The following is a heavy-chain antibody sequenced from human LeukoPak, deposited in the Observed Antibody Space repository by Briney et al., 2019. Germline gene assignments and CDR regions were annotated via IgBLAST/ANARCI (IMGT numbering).Heavy chain of an antibody. CDR3: ARRSVAGSLDY. Sequence: GGSLRLSRAASGFTFSTYWMSWVRHAPGKGLEWVANTKEDGGEKYYVDSVKGRFTISRDNAENSLYLQMNSLRAEDTAVYYCARRSVAGSLDYWGQGTLVTVSS. V-gene: IGHV3-7*01. CDR2: TKEDGGEK. CDR1: GFTFSTYW. J-gene: IGHJ4*02. D-gene: IGHD6-19*01.